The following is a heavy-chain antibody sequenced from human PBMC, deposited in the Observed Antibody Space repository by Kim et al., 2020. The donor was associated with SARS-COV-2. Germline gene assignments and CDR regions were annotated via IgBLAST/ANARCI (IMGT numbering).Heavy chain of an antibody. CDR3: ASPEMATIMWSADYYVMDV. J-gene: IGHJ6*02. Sequence: SVKVSCKASGGTFSSSAISWVRQAPGQGLEWMGGITPIFGTANYAQKFQGRVTITADKSTSTAYMELSSLRSEDTAVYYCASPEMATIMWSADYYVMDVWGQGTTVTVSS. CDR1: GGTFSSSA. D-gene: IGHD3-3*01. CDR2: ITPIFGTA. V-gene: IGHV1-69*06.